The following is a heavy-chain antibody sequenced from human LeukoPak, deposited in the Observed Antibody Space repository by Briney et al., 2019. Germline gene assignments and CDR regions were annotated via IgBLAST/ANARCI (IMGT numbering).Heavy chain of an antibody. Sequence: ASVKVSCKVSGYTLTELSMHWVRQAPGKGLEWMGGFDPEDGETIYAQKFQGRVTMTEDTSTDTAYMELSSLRSEDTAVYYCATDQDGTLTFDYWGQGTLVTVSS. CDR2: FDPEDGET. CDR1: GYTLTELS. D-gene: IGHD1-1*01. CDR3: ATDQDGTLTFDY. J-gene: IGHJ4*02. V-gene: IGHV1-24*01.